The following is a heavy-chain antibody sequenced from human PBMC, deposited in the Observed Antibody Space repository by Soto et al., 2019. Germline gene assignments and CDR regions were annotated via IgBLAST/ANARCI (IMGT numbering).Heavy chain of an antibody. J-gene: IGHJ4*02. CDR3: ATAQYYRDSTGYSTRFDY. V-gene: IGHV3-23*01. Sequence: EVQLLESGGGMIKPGGSLRLSCTSSGFTFTSYALSWVRQAPGKTLEWLATMSGSGNRTYYADSVKGRLTLSRDSSKNTLSLLMSSLRAEDSALYYCATAQYYRDSTGYSTRFDYWGRGTLVTVSS. D-gene: IGHD3-22*01. CDR1: GFTFTSYA. CDR2: MSGSGNRT.